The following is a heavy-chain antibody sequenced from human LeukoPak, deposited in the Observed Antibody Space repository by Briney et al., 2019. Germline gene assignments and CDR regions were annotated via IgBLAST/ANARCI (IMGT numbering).Heavy chain of an antibody. V-gene: IGHV3-30*02. D-gene: IGHD4-17*01. CDR2: IRYDGSNK. J-gene: IGHJ4*02. CDR3: AKEIWPTVTTPGWTYFDY. Sequence: GGSLRLSCAASEFAFSSYGMHWVRQAPGKGLEWVAFIRYDGSNKYYADSVKGRFTISRDNSKNTLYLQMNSLRAEDTAVYYCAKEIWPTVTTPGWTYFDYWGQGALVTVSS. CDR1: EFAFSSYG.